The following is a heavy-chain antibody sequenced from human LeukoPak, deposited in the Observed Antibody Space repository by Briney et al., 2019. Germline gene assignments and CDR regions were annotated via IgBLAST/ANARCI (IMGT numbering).Heavy chain of an antibody. D-gene: IGHD3-22*01. J-gene: IGHJ4*02. Sequence: ASVKVSCKASGYTFTSYYMHWVRQAPGQGLEWLGIINPSGGSTSYAQKFQGRVTMTRDTSTSTVDMELSSLRSEDTAVYYCASRGANYYDSSGYYYDWGQGTLVTVSS. CDR2: INPSGGST. CDR3: ASRGANYYDSSGYYYD. CDR1: GYTFTSYY. V-gene: IGHV1-46*01.